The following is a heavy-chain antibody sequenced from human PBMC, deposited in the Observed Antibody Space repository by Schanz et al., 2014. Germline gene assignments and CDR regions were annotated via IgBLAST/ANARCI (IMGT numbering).Heavy chain of an antibody. Sequence: VQLVESGGGLVQPGGSLRLSCAASGFTFSSYGMHWVRQAPGKGLEWVAVIWYDGNNKFYADSVKGRFIISRDNSKNALYLQMNSLRAEDTAVYYCARDRQQLVGRIGYYYGMDVWGQGTTVTVSS. D-gene: IGHD6-13*01. V-gene: IGHV3-33*01. CDR1: GFTFSSYG. CDR3: ARDRQQLVGRIGYYYGMDV. J-gene: IGHJ6*02. CDR2: IWYDGNNK.